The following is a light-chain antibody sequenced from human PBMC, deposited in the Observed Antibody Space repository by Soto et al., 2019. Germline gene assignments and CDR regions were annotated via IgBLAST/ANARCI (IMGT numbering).Light chain of an antibody. Sequence: EIVLTQSPATLSLSPGERATLSCRASDSVGDNLAWYQQKPGQAPTLLIYDTSNRATGIPARFSGSGSGTDFTLTISSLEPEDFGSYYCQQRRNWLSFGGGTKVEIK. V-gene: IGKV3-11*01. CDR2: DTS. J-gene: IGKJ4*01. CDR1: DSVGDN. CDR3: QQRRNWLS.